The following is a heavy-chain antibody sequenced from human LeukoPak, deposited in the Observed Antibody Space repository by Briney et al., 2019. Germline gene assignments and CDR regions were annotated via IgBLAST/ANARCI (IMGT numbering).Heavy chain of an antibody. J-gene: IGHJ4*02. D-gene: IGHD3-22*01. CDR2: ITWDGGST. V-gene: IGHV3-43*01. CDR1: GFIFADYT. CDR3: ARDSPRSSGYPDY. Sequence: GGSLRLSCAASGFIFADYTMHWVRLRPGKGLEWVSLITWDGGSTYYGDSVKGRFTISRDNSKNTLYLQMNSLRAEDTAVYYCARDSPRSSGYPDYWGQGTLVTVSS.